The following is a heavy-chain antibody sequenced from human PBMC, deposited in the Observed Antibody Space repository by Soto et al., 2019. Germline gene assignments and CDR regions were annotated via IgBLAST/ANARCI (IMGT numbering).Heavy chain of an antibody. V-gene: IGHV1-18*01. D-gene: IGHD3-22*01. J-gene: IGHJ5*02. Sequence: ASAKVSCKASGYTFTSYGISWVRQAPGQGLEWMGWISAYNGNTNYAQKLQGRVTMTTDTSTSTAYMELRSLRSDDTAVYYCARDSLVVSWFAPWGKGTLVIVSS. CDR3: ARDSLVVSWFAP. CDR1: GYTFTSYG. CDR2: ISAYNGNT.